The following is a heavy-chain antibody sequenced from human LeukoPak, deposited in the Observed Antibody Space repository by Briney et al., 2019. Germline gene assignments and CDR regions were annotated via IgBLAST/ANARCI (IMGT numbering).Heavy chain of an antibody. CDR3: ARGQWLDNY. CDR2: INHSGST. Sequence: PSETLSLTCAVYGASFSGFQWSWIRQPPGKGLEWIGEINHSGSTNYNPSLKSRVTISVDTSKNQFSLKLSSVTAADTAVYYCARGQWLDNYWGQGTLVTVSS. CDR1: GASFSGFQ. D-gene: IGHD6-19*01. V-gene: IGHV4-34*01. J-gene: IGHJ4*02.